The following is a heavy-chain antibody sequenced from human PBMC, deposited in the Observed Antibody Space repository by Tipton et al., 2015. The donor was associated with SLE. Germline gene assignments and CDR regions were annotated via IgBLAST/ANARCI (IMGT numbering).Heavy chain of an antibody. CDR1: GFTFSSYA. CDR2: ISVSGGST. V-gene: IGHV3-23*01. Sequence: SLRLSCAASGFTFSSYAMSWVRQAPGKGLEWVSAISVSGGSTYYADSVKGRFTISRDNSKNTLYLQMNSLRAEDTAVYYCAKRAGPRRYFDYWGQGTLVTVSS. CDR3: AKRAGPRRYFDY. D-gene: IGHD1-14*01. J-gene: IGHJ4*02.